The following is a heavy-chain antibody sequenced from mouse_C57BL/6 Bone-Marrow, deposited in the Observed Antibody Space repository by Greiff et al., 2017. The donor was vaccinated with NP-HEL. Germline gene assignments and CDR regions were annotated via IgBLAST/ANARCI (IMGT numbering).Heavy chain of an antibody. CDR1: GYTFTSYT. CDR2: INPSSGYT. V-gene: IGHV1-4*01. Sequence: QVQLKQSGAELARPGASVKMSCKASGYTFTSYTMHWVKQRPGQGLEWIGYINPSSGYTKYNQKFKDKATLTADKSSSTAYMQLSSLTSEDSAVYYCARYGNYGWFAYWGQGTTLTVSS. CDR3: ARYGNYGWFAY. J-gene: IGHJ2*01. D-gene: IGHD2-1*01.